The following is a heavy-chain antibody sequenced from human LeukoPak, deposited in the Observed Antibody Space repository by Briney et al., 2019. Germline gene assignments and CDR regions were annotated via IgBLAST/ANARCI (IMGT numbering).Heavy chain of an antibody. J-gene: IGHJ4*02. CDR1: GFSFSSYG. Sequence: GGSLRLSCAGSGFSFSSYGMHWVRQAPGKGLEWMAFIRSDGSNKYYADSVKGRFTISRDNSKNTLYLQMNSLRAEDTAVYYCAKMQNPYYYDSSGYYYDYWGQGTLVTVSS. CDR2: IRSDGSNK. V-gene: IGHV3-30*02. CDR3: AKMQNPYYYDSSGYYYDY. D-gene: IGHD3-22*01.